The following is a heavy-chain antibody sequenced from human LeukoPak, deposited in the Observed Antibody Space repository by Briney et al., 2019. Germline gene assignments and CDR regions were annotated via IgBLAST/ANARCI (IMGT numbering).Heavy chain of an antibody. CDR2: IYPGDSDT. D-gene: IGHD6-13*01. Sequence: GESLKISCEGSGYSFTSYWIGWVRQMPGKGLEWMGIIYPGDSDTRYSPSFQGQVTISADKSISTAYLQWSSLKASDTAMYYCARVRYSSSWYGIFDYWGQGTLVTVSS. CDR1: GYSFTSYW. CDR3: ARVRYSSSWYGIFDY. J-gene: IGHJ4*02. V-gene: IGHV5-51*01.